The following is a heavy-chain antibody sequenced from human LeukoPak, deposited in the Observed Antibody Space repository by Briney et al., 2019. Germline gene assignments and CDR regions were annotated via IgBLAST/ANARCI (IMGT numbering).Heavy chain of an antibody. V-gene: IGHV3-30*18. Sequence: PGRSLRLSCAASGFTFSSYGMHWVRQAPGKGLEWVAVISYDGSNKYYADSVKGRFTISRDNSKNTLYLQMNSLRAEDTAVYYCAKLYYYDSSGYRARDAFDIWGQGTMVTVSS. CDR2: ISYDGSNK. CDR3: AKLYYYDSSGYRARDAFDI. D-gene: IGHD3-22*01. J-gene: IGHJ3*02. CDR1: GFTFSSYG.